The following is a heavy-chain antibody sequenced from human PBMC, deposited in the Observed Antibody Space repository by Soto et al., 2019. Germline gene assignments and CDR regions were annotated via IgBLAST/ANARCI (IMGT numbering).Heavy chain of an antibody. Sequence: SETLSLTCTVSGGSISSGDYYWSWIRQPPGKGLEWIGYIYYSGSTYYNPSLKSRVTISVDTSKNQFSLKLSSVTAADTAVYYCARVPSPPVVVFDYWGQGTLVTVSS. D-gene: IGHD2-2*01. CDR1: GGSISSGDYY. J-gene: IGHJ4*02. CDR2: IYYSGST. V-gene: IGHV4-30-4*01. CDR3: ARVPSPPVVVFDY.